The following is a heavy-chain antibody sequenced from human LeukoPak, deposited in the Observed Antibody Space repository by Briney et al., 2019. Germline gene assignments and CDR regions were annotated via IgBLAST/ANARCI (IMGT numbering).Heavy chain of an antibody. V-gene: IGHV3-48*04. J-gene: IGHJ4*02. D-gene: IGHD2-21*01. CDR2: ISSSSTI. Sequence: GGSLRLSCAASGFTFSSYSMNWVRQAPGKGLEWVSYISSSSTIYYADSVKGRFTISRDNAKNSLYLQMNSLGVDDTALYYCARDYCGGPNCLNAQTLDSWGQGTLVTVSS. CDR3: ARDYCGGPNCLNAQTLDS. CDR1: GFTFSSYS.